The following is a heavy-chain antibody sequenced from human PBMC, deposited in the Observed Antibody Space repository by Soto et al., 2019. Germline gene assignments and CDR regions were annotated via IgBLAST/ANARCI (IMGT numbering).Heavy chain of an antibody. CDR1: GFTFSDHY. D-gene: IGHD6-6*01. CDR3: AREGEYSSFDY. Sequence: GGSLRLSCAASGFTFSDHYMDWVRQAPGKGLEWVGRTRNKANSYTTEYAASVKGRFTISRDDSKNSLYLQMNSLKTEDTAVYYCAREGEYSSFDYWGQGTLVTVSS. V-gene: IGHV3-72*01. J-gene: IGHJ4*02. CDR2: TRNKANSYTT.